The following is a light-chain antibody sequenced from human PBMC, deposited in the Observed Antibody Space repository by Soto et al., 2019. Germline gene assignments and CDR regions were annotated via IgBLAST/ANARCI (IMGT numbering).Light chain of an antibody. CDR3: SSYISSTTVL. V-gene: IGLV2-14*01. J-gene: IGLJ2*01. CDR1: SSDLGGYKY. Sequence: QSALTQPASVSGSPGQSITISCTGTSSDLGGYKYVSWYQQHPGKAPKLMIYDVTNRPSGVSNRFSGSKSGKTASLTISGLQADDEADYYCSSYISSTTVLFGEGTKLTVL. CDR2: DVT.